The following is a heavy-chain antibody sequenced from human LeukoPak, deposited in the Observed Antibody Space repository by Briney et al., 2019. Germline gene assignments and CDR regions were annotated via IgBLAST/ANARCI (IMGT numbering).Heavy chain of an antibody. D-gene: IGHD5-12*01. Sequence: PGGSLRLSCAASGFTFSSSDMHWVRQAPGKGLEWVANIKQDGSEKYYVDSVKGRFTISRDNAKNSLYLQMNSLRAEDTAVYYCARDPRASGYYTSWGQGTLVTVSS. V-gene: IGHV3-7*01. CDR2: IKQDGSEK. CDR3: ARDPRASGYYTS. CDR1: GFTFSSSD. J-gene: IGHJ5*02.